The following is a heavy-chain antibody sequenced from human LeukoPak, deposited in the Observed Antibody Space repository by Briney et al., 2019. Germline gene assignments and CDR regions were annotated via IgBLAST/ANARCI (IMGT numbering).Heavy chain of an antibody. CDR1: GFSFDNYA. Sequence: GGSLRLSCAASGFSFDNYAMSWVRQAPGKGLEWVSIIISSSGSAFYADSVKGRFTISRDNSKNTLYLQMSSLRLEDTAVYDCAKGGYDYIEVAYFDFWGQGTLVSVSS. D-gene: IGHD5-12*01. CDR2: IISSSGSA. V-gene: IGHV3-23*01. J-gene: IGHJ4*02. CDR3: AKGGYDYIEVAYFDF.